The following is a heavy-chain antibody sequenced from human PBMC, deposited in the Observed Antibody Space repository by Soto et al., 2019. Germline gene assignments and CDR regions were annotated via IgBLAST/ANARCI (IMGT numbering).Heavy chain of an antibody. CDR2: INEDGSEK. J-gene: IGHJ4*02. Sequence: EVQLVESGGGLVQPGGSLRLSCAASGFTFSSYYMSWVRQAQGKGLEWVANINEDGSEKYYVDSVKGRFSGSRDNAKSSLYLQMNSLRAEDTAVYYCAKWGGAGSDCWGQGTLVTVSS. CDR1: GFTFSSYY. CDR3: AKWGGAGSDC. V-gene: IGHV3-7*01. D-gene: IGHD1-26*01.